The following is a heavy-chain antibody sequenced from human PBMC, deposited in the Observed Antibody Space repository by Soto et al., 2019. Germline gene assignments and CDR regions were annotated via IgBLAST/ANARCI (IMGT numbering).Heavy chain of an antibody. Sequence: QITLRESGPTMLAPTQTLTLTCTFSGFSRRTSGVGVGWIRQSPGKALEWLAFAYWDDDNRYSPSLKSRLTVTKDTSKNQVVLTMTNMDPLDTASYYCAHRLGGGDWNGGYFDCWGQGILVTVSS. CDR1: GFSRRTSGVG. J-gene: IGHJ4*02. CDR3: AHRLGGGDWNGGYFDC. V-gene: IGHV2-5*02. CDR2: AYWDDDN. D-gene: IGHD1-1*01.